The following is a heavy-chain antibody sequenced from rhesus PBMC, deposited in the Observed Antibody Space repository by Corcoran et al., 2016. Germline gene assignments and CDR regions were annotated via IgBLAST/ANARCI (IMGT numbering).Heavy chain of an antibody. D-gene: IGHD4-29*01. CDR1: GGSISSNY. V-gene: IGHV4-147*01. Sequence: QVQLQESGQGLVKPSETLSPTCPVAGGSISSNYWCWVRQSPGKGLEWMGRCVARIARIYGSRGITSSTPSLTSRVTISSDTSKNQFSLKLSSVTAADTAVYYCARDEPLVAAPFDYWGQGVLVTVSS. CDR3: ARDEPLVAAPFDY. CDR2: IYGSRGIT. J-gene: IGHJ4*01.